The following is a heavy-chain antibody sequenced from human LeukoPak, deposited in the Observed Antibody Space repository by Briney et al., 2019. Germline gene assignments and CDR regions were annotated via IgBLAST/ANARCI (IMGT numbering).Heavy chain of an antibody. D-gene: IGHD3-10*01. CDR2: IYYSRST. Sequence: SETLSLTCTVSGSSITNYYWTWIRQSPGKGLEWIGYIYYSRSTKYNPSLESRVTISVDTSKNQFSLKLKSVTTADTAVYYCARDSGFVPYWGQGILVTVSS. CDR1: GSSITNYY. J-gene: IGHJ4*02. CDR3: ARDSGFVPY. V-gene: IGHV4-59*01.